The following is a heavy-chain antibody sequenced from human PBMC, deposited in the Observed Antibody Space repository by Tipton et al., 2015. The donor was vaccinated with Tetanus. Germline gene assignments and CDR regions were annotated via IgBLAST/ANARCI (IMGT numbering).Heavy chain of an antibody. J-gene: IGHJ4*02. D-gene: IGHD3-22*01. V-gene: IGHV4-39*01. CDR2: IYYSGST. CDR3: ARRSITYYYDSGGSNNQGTPYDY. Sequence: LSLTCTVSGGSISSSSYYWGWIRQPPGKGLEWIGSIYYSGSTYYNPSLKSRVTISVDTSKNQFSLKLSSVTAADTAVYYCARRSITYYYDSGGSNNQGTPYDYWGQGTLVTVSS. CDR1: GGSISSSSYY.